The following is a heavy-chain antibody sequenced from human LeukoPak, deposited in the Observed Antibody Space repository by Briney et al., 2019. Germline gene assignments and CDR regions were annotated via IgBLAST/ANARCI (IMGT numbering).Heavy chain of an antibody. CDR1: GFTFSSYA. CDR3: AKHLGYCDYVVYDY. D-gene: IGHD4-17*01. CDR2: ISGSGGST. V-gene: IGHV3-23*01. J-gene: IGHJ4*02. Sequence: GGSLRLSCAASGFTFSSYAMSWVRQAPGKGVEWGSAISGSGGSTYYADSVKGRFTISRENSKKTLYLQMNSLRAEDTAVYYCAKHLGYCDYVVYDYWGQGTLVTVSS.